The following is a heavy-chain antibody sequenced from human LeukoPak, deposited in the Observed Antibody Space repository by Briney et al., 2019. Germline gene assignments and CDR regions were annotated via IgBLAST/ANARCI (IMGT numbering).Heavy chain of an antibody. CDR2: IYYSGST. Sequence: SETLSLTCTVSGGSISSSSYYWGWIRQPPGKGLEWIGRIYYSGSTYYNPSLKSRVTISVDTSKNQFSLKLSSVTAADTAVYYCASQFGTTLYGWFDPWGQGTLVTVSS. V-gene: IGHV4-39*01. CDR3: ASQFGTTLYGWFDP. CDR1: GGSISSSSYY. J-gene: IGHJ5*02. D-gene: IGHD1-1*01.